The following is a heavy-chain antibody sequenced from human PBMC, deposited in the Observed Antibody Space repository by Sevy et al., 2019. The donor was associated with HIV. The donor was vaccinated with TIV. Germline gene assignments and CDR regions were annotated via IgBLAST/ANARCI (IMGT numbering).Heavy chain of an antibody. V-gene: IGHV3-23*01. CDR2: ISGSGGST. D-gene: IGHD3-10*01. Sequence: GGSLRLSCAASGFTFSSYAMSWVRQAPGKGLEWVSAISGSGGSTYYADSVKGRFTISRDNSKNTLCLQMNSLRAEDTAVYYCAKEVVKYYYGSGSTFDYWGQGTLVTVSS. CDR1: GFTFSSYA. CDR3: AKEVVKYYYGSGSTFDY. J-gene: IGHJ4*02.